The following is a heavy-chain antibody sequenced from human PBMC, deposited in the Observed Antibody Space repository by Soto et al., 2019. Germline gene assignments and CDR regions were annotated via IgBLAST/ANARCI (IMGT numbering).Heavy chain of an antibody. CDR1: GFTFGDYA. J-gene: IGHJ4*02. Sequence: GGSLRLSCTASGFTFGDYAMSWFRQAPGKGLEWVGFIRSNTFGGASVYAASVKGRFSISRDDSQSIAYLQMNSLKIEDTAVYYCTKDRDILTGYYSPNSFDYWGQGT. CDR3: TKDRDILTGYYSPNSFDY. CDR2: IRSNTFGGAS. V-gene: IGHV3-49*03. D-gene: IGHD3-9*01.